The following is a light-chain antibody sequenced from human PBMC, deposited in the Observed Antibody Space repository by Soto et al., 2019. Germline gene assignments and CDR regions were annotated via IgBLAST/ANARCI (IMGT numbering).Light chain of an antibody. CDR2: GAS. Sequence: DIVLTQSPGTLSLSPGERATLSCRASQSVSSNYLAWYQQKPGQAPRLLIYGASTRATGIPGRFSGSGSGTEFTLTISSLQSEDFAVYYCQQYNNWPPITFGQGTRLEIK. J-gene: IGKJ5*01. V-gene: IGKV3D-15*01. CDR3: QQYNNWPPIT. CDR1: QSVSSN.